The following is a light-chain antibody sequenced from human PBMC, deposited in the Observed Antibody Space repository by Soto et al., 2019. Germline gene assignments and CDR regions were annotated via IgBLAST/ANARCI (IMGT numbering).Light chain of an antibody. J-gene: IGKJ1*01. CDR2: DAS. CDR3: QQRSNWPVT. CDR1: QSVSSY. Sequence: PGTLSLSPGERATLSCRASQSVSSYLAWYQQKPGQAPRLLIYDASTRATGISARFSGSGSGTDFTLTISSLEPEDFAVYYCQQRSNWPVTFGQGTKV. V-gene: IGKV3-11*01.